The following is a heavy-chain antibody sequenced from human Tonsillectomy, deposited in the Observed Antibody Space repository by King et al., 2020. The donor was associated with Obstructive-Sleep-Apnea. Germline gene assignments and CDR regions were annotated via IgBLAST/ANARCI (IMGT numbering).Heavy chain of an antibody. CDR3: ARDNLVVVSTTLFY. Sequence: VQLVESGGGLVQPGGSLRLSCAASGFTVSSNYMNWVRQAPGKGLEWVSIIYSDGSTYYADSVKGRFTISRDNSKNTLYLQMSSLKAEDTAVYYCARDNLVVVSTTLFYWGQGTLVTVSS. J-gene: IGHJ4*02. V-gene: IGHV3-66*01. D-gene: IGHD2-2*01. CDR1: GFTVSSNY. CDR2: IYSDGST.